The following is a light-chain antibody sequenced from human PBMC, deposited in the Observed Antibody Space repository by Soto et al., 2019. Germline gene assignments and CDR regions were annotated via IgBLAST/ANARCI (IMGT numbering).Light chain of an antibody. CDR3: HQYGSTPWT. CDR1: HSGISSN. V-gene: IGKV3-20*01. CDR2: DAS. J-gene: IGKJ1*01. Sequence: EIVLTQSPGTLSLSPGERATLSCRASHSGISSNLAWYQQIFGQAPRLLIYDASSRATGIPDRFSGSGSGTDFTLPISRLEPEDFAVYYRHQYGSTPWTFGQGTKVEIK.